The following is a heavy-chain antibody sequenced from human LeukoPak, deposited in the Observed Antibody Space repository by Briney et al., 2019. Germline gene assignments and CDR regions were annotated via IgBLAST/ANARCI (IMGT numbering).Heavy chain of an antibody. V-gene: IGHV3-21*01. Sequence: PGGSLRLSCAASGFTVSSNYMSWVRQAPGKGLEWVSSISSSSSYIYYADSVKGRFTISRDNAKNSLFLQMNSLRAEDTAVYYCARDTGTTVKPNDYWGQGTLVTVSS. J-gene: IGHJ4*02. CDR1: GFTVSSNY. D-gene: IGHD4-17*01. CDR3: ARDTGTTVKPNDY. CDR2: ISSSSSYI.